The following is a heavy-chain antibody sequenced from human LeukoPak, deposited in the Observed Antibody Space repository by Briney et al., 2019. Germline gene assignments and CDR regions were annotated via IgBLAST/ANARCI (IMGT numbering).Heavy chain of an antibody. Sequence: GGSLRLSSAASGFTFSSYAMHWVRQAPGKGLEWVAVISYDGSNKYYADSVKGRFTISRDNSKNTLYLQMNSLRAEDTAVYYCAREFTSLDYWGQGTLVTVSS. CDR3: AREFTSLDY. D-gene: IGHD2-2*01. CDR2: ISYDGSNK. V-gene: IGHV3-30-3*01. J-gene: IGHJ4*02. CDR1: GFTFSSYA.